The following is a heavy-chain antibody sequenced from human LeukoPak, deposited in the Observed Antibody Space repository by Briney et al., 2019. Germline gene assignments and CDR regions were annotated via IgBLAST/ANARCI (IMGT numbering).Heavy chain of an antibody. J-gene: IGHJ2*01. CDR1: GGSISSGGYY. D-gene: IGHD4-23*01. CDR3: ARDHGGLYWYFDL. Sequence: SETLSLTCTVSGGSISSGGYYWSWIRQPPGKGLEWIGYIYYSGSTNYNPSLKSRVTISVDTSKNQFSLKLSSVTAADTAVYYCARDHGGLYWYFDLWGRGTLVTVSS. V-gene: IGHV4-61*08. CDR2: IYYSGST.